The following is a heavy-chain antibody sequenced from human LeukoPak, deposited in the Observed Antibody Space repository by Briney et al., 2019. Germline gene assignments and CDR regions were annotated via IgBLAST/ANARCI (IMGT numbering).Heavy chain of an antibody. CDR2: IDSRNGHT. V-gene: IGHV1-18*01. J-gene: IGHJ4*02. CDR3: ARAITMIVRAGDY. Sequence: ASVKVSCKASGYTFTNYGITWVRQAPGQGLEWMGWIDSRNGHTKYGQKFQGRVILTTDTSTSTTYMELRSLRSDDTAVYYCARAITMIVRAGDYWGQGTLVTVSS. CDR1: GYTFTNYG. D-gene: IGHD3-22*01.